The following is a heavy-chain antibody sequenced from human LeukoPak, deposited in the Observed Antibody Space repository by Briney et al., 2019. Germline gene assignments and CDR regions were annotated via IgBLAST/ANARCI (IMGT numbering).Heavy chain of an antibody. CDR1: GGSISSYY. Sequence: SETLSLTCTVSGGSISSYYWSWIRQPPGKGLEWIGYIYYSGGTNYNPSLKSRVTISVDTSKNQFSLKLSSVTAADTAVYYCARGYHDFSGYWLSYFDYWGQGTLVTVCS. CDR3: ARGYHDFSGYWLSYFDY. J-gene: IGHJ4*02. CDR2: IYYSGGT. V-gene: IGHV4-59*01. D-gene: IGHD3-22*01.